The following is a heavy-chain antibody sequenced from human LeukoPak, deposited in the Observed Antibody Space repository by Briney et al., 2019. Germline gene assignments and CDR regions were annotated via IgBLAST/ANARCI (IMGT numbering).Heavy chain of an antibody. Sequence: GGTLRLSCAASGFTFSSYGMSWVRQAPGKGLEWVSSFSGSGRSTYYADSVKGRFTISRDNSKNTLYLQMNSLRAEDTAVYYCARDYVSGSFGPWGQGTLVTVSS. CDR3: ARDYVSGSFGP. CDR1: GFTFSSYG. CDR2: FSGSGRST. V-gene: IGHV3-23*01. D-gene: IGHD3-10*01. J-gene: IGHJ5*02.